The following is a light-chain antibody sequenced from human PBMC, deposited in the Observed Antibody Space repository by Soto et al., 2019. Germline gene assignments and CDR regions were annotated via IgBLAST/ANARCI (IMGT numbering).Light chain of an antibody. Sequence: QSALTQPASVSGSPGQSITISCSGATTDIGDYNFVSWYQQHPGKAPALIIYEVRIRPSGVSNRFSGSKSGNTASLTISGLQPEDEADYYCSSYSSSSFTRTSTLVFGGGTKVTVL. CDR3: SSYSSSSFTRTSTLV. CDR2: EVR. V-gene: IGLV2-14*01. CDR1: TTDIGDYNF. J-gene: IGLJ2*01.